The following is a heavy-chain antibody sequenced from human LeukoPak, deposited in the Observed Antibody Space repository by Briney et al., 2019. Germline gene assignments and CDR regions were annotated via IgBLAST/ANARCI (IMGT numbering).Heavy chain of an antibody. CDR2: IKSKTDGGTT. D-gene: IGHD2-2*01. J-gene: IGHJ4*02. Sequence: GGSLRLSCAASGFTFSNAWMSWVRQAPGKGLEWVGRIKSKTDGGTTDYAAPVKGRFTISRDDSKNTLYLQMNSLKTEDTAVYYCTTGSLGYCSSTSCYRDYWGQGTLVTVSS. CDR1: GFTFSNAW. V-gene: IGHV3-15*01. CDR3: TTGSLGYCSSTSCYRDY.